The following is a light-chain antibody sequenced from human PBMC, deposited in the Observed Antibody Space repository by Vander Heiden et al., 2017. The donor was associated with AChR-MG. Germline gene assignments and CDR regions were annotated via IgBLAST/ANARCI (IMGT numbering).Light chain of an antibody. Sequence: EIVLTQSPGTLSLSPGERATLSCRASQSLNSIYLAWYQQKPGQSPRLLMYDISRRATGFPDRFSDSGSGTDFTLTISRLEPEDFAVYYCQNYGSSPWTFGQGTKVEIK. CDR1: QSLNSIY. CDR3: QNYGSSPWT. J-gene: IGKJ1*01. CDR2: DIS. V-gene: IGKV3-20*01.